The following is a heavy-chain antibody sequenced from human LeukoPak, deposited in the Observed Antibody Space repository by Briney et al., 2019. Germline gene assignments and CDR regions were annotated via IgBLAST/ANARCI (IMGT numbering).Heavy chain of an antibody. CDR3: ARHGIPGTTRLNAFDI. V-gene: IGHV4-59*08. D-gene: IGHD1-1*01. CDR2: IYYSGST. Sequence: PSETLCLTCTVSGGSISSYYWSWIRQPPGKGLEWIGYIYYSGSTNYNPSLKSRVTISVDTSKNQFSLKLSSVTAADTAVYYCARHGIPGTTRLNAFDIWGQGTMVTVSS. CDR1: GGSISSYY. J-gene: IGHJ3*02.